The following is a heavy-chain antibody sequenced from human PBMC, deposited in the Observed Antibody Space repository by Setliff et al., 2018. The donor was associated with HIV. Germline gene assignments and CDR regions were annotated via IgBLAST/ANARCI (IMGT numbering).Heavy chain of an antibody. V-gene: IGHV1-24*01. D-gene: IGHD2-8*01. CDR2: FDPQDGKT. Sequence: ASVKVSCKISGYTLTEVSMHWVRQAPGKGLEWMGYFDPQDGKTIYAQKFQGRVTLTEDTSTGTAYMELSGLRSEDTAAYYCARVLLRTNPLYGVASNWFDPWGQGTLVTVSS. CDR3: ARVLLRTNPLYGVASNWFDP. CDR1: GYTLTEVS. J-gene: IGHJ5*02.